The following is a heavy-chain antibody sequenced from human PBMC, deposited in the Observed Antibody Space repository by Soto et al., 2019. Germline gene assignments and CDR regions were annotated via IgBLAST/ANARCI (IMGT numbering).Heavy chain of an antibody. Sequence: SVKVSCKASGGTFSSYAISWVRQAPGQGLEWMGGIIPIFGTANYAQKFQGRVTITADKSTSTAYMELSSLRSEDTAVYYCVRSGYSYAMLAFFDYWGQGTLVTVSS. CDR1: GGTFSSYA. J-gene: IGHJ4*02. V-gene: IGHV1-69*06. CDR2: IIPIFGTA. CDR3: VRSGYSYAMLAFFDY. D-gene: IGHD5-18*01.